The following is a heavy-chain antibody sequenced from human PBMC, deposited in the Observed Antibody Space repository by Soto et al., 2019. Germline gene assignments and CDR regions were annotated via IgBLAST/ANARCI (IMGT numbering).Heavy chain of an antibody. Sequence: QVQLQESGPGLVKPSQTLSLTCTVSGGSISSGDYYWTWIRQPPGKGLEWIGIIVYTGSPYYNPSLKSRVAISVDTSKNQFSLNLTSVTAADTAVYFCAGEPKGSPAAGAIEIWGQGTMVTVSS. D-gene: IGHD6-25*01. CDR2: IVYTGSP. CDR3: AGEPKGSPAAGAIEI. CDR1: GGSISSGDYY. J-gene: IGHJ3*02. V-gene: IGHV4-30-4*01.